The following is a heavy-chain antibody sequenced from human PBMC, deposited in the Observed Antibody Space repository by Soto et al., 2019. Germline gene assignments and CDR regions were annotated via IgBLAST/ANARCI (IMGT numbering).Heavy chain of an antibody. CDR1: GGTFSSYA. D-gene: IGHD3-22*01. Sequence: SVKVSCKASGGTFSSYAISWVRQAPGQGLEWMGGIIPIFGTANYAQKFQGRVTITADESTSTAYMELSSLRSEDTAVYYCARAYYYDSSGYYYTRGAWGQGTLVTVSS. V-gene: IGHV1-69*13. CDR3: ARAYYYDSSGYYYTRGA. J-gene: IGHJ4*02. CDR2: IIPIFGTA.